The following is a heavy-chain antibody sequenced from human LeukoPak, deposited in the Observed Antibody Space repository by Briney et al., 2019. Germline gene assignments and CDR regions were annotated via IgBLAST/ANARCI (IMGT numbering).Heavy chain of an antibody. V-gene: IGHV3-11*06. CDR3: AKDANWGFEY. Sequence: GGSLRLSCAASGFTFSDYYMSWIRQAPGKGLEWVSYISSSSSYTNYADSVKGRFTISRDNAKNSLYLQMNSLRAEDTAVYYCAKDANWGFEYWGQGTLVTVSS. CDR2: ISSSSSYT. J-gene: IGHJ4*02. D-gene: IGHD7-27*01. CDR1: GFTFSDYY.